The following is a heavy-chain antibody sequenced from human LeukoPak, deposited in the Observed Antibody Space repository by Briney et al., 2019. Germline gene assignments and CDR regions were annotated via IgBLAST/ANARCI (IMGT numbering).Heavy chain of an antibody. J-gene: IGHJ4*02. V-gene: IGHV3-21*01. D-gene: IGHD6-19*01. CDR3: ARSIAVAGPFDY. Sequence: GGSLRLSCAASGFTFSSYSMNWVRQAPGKGLEWVSSISSSSSYIYYADSVKGRFTISRDNAKNSLYLQMNSLRAGDTAVYYCARSIAVAGPFDYWGQGTLVTVSS. CDR2: ISSSSSYI. CDR1: GFTFSSYS.